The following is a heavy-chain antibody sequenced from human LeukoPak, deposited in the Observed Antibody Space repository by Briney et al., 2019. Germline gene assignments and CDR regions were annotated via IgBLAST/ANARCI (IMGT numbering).Heavy chain of an antibody. CDR1: GYTFTGYY. Sequence: ASVKVSCKASGYTFTGYYMHWVRQAPGQGLEWMGWINPNSGGTNYAQKFQGRVTMTRDTSISIAYMELSRLRSDDTAVYYCARGTVTRGYRYYGMDVWGQGTTVTVSS. CDR3: ARGTVTRGYRYYGMDV. J-gene: IGHJ6*02. V-gene: IGHV1-2*02. CDR2: INPNSGGT. D-gene: IGHD4-17*01.